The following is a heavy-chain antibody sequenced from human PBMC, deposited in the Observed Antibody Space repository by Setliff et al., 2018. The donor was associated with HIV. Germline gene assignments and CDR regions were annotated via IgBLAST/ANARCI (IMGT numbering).Heavy chain of an antibody. CDR1: GGSISSSGSY. V-gene: IGHV4-39*01. CDR2: IYYSGST. D-gene: IGHD5-12*01. CDR3: ARHLYGGYTGGFDY. J-gene: IGHJ4*02. Sequence: SETLSLTCTVSGGSISSSGSYWGWIRQPPGKGLEWIGTIYYSGSTYYNSSLKSRVTISVDTSKNQFSLKLSSVTAADTAVYYCARHLYGGYTGGFDYWGQGALVTVSS.